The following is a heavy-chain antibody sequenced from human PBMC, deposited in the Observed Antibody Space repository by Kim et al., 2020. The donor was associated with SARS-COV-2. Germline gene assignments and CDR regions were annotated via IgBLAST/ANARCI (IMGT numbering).Heavy chain of an antibody. V-gene: IGHV3-48*02. CDR1: GFTFSSYS. J-gene: IGHJ6*02. CDR3: ARTRYYYDSSYGMDV. CDR2: ISSSSSTI. D-gene: IGHD3-22*01. Sequence: GGSLRLSCAASGFTFSSYSMNWVRQAPGKGLEWVSYISSSSSTIYYADSVKGRFTISRDNAKNSLYLQMNSLRDEDTAVYYCARTRYYYDSSYGMDVWGQGTTVTVSS.